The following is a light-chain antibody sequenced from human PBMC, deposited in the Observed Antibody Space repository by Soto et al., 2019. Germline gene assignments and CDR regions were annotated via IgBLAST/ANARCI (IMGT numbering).Light chain of an antibody. CDR3: SSYTTSSTYV. Sequence: QSVLTQPASVSVSPGQSITISCTGTSSDVGAYNYVSWYQQHPGKAPKLMIYDVTNRPSGVSNRFSGSKSGYTASLTISGLQAEDEADYYCSSYTTSSTYVFGTGTKLTVL. V-gene: IGLV2-14*03. CDR2: DVT. CDR1: SSDVGAYNY. J-gene: IGLJ1*01.